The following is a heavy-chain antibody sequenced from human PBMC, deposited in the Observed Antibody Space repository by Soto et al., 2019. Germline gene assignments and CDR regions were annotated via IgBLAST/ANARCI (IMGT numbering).Heavy chain of an antibody. Sequence: GGSLRLSCAAPGFTFSSYAMSWVRQAPGKGLEWVSAISGSGGSTYYADSVKGRFTISRDNSKNTLYLQMNSLRAEDTAVYYCAKDLNEWDQTGGTDYWGQGTLVTVSS. V-gene: IGHV3-23*01. D-gene: IGHD1-26*01. CDR1: GFTFSSYA. CDR3: AKDLNEWDQTGGTDY. J-gene: IGHJ4*02. CDR2: ISGSGGST.